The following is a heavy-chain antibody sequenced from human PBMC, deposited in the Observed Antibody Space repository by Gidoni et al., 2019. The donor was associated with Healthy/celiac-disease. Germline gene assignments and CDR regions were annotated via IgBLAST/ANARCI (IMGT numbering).Heavy chain of an antibody. CDR2: IYSGGST. CDR1: RLTVRSNY. D-gene: IGHD1-26*01. J-gene: IGHJ4*02. CDR3: AREYRGSYAVDY. Sequence: VTLVESGGGLVQPGGSLILACAVTRLTVRSNYMSGVRQAPGKGLEWVSVIYSGGSTYNAGTVKSRFTISRHNSKNTLYLQMNSLRAEDTAVYYCAREYRGSYAVDYWGQGTLVTVSS. V-gene: IGHV3-53*04.